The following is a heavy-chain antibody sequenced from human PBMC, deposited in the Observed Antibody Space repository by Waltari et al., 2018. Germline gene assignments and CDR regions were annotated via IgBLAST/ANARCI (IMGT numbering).Heavy chain of an antibody. J-gene: IGHJ6*02. CDR3: ARPSLGQYYYYGMEV. CDR1: GYPFTIYG. Sequence: QVQLVQSGGEVKKPGASVKVSCTASGYPFTIYGISWVRQAPGQGLEWMGWIRVDNGNTNYAQHLQGRVTMTADTSTSTAYMELRSLRSDDTAVYYCARPSLGQYYYYGMEVWGQGTAVTVSS. CDR2: IRVDNGNT. V-gene: IGHV1-18*01. D-gene: IGHD7-27*01.